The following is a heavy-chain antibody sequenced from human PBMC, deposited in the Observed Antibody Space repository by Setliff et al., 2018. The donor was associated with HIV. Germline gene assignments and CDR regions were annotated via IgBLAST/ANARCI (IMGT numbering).Heavy chain of an antibody. CDR2: IDQDGSEK. CDR1: GFTFSTYW. V-gene: IGHV3-7*01. Sequence: GGSLRLSCAASGFTFSTYWMNWVRQAPGKGLEWVANIDQDGSEKNYVDSVKGRFTISRDNAENSLYLQLNSLRAEDTAVYYCARKLRPGYGMDVWGQGTPVTVSS. J-gene: IGHJ6*02. D-gene: IGHD3-10*01. CDR3: ARKLRPGYGMDV.